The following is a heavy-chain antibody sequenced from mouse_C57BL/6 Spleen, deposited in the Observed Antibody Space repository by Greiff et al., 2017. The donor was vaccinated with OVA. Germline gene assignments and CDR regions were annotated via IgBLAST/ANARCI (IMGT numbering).Heavy chain of an antibody. Sequence: VQLVESGPGLVQPSQSLSITCTVSGFSLTSYGVHWVRQSPGKGLEWLGVIWSGGSTDYNAAFISRLSISKDNSKSQVFFKMNSLQADDTAIYYCARSGNWDGNAMDYWGQGTSVTVSS. V-gene: IGHV2-2*01. CDR3: ARSGNWDGNAMDY. CDR1: GFSLTSYG. CDR2: IWSGGST. D-gene: IGHD4-1*01. J-gene: IGHJ4*01.